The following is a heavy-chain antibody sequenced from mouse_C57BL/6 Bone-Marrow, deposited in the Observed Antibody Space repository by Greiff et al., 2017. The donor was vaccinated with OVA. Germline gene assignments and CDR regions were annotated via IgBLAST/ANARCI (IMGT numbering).Heavy chain of an antibody. CDR1: GYTFTSYG. D-gene: IGHD1-1*02. J-gene: IGHJ1*03. V-gene: IGHV1-58*01. CDR3: ARGVGSGYFDV. Sequence: VRPGSSVKMSCKTSGYTFTSYGINWVKQRPGQGLEWIGYIYIGNGYTEYSKKFKGKDTLTSDTSSSTAYMQLSTLTSEDSAIYFCARGVGSGYFDVWGTGTTLTVSS. CDR2: IYIGNGYT.